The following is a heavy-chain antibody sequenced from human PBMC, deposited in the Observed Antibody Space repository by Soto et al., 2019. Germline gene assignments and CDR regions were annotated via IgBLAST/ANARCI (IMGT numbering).Heavy chain of an antibody. J-gene: IGHJ4*02. CDR2: IYYSGST. D-gene: IGHD4-17*01. CDR3: ARDDSYGNRFDY. CDR1: CGSISSYY. V-gene: IGHV4-59*01. Sequence: PSETLSLTCTFSCGSISSYYWSWIRQPPGKGLEWIGYIYYSGSTNYNPSLKSRVTISVDTSKNQFSLKLSSVTAADTAVYYCARDDSYGNRFDYWGQGTLVTVSS.